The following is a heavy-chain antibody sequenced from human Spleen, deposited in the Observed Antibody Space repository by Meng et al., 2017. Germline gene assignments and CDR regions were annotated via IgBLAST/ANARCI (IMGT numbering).Heavy chain of an antibody. V-gene: IGHV1-18*01. CDR3: ATRGNPYLNC. CDR1: GYTLSSDC. J-gene: IGHJ4*02. Sequence: GQPVGSGVVWRQPGASVKASGEAFGYTLSSDCFSWVRQAPGQGLEWLGWINTYNCKTDYSQKFQGRITMTTDTFTSTAYMELRNLRSDDTAVYYCATRGNPYLNCWGQGTLVTVSS. CDR2: INTYNCKT.